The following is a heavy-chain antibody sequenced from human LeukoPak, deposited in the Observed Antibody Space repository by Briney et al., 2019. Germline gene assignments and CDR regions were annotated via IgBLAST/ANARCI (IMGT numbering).Heavy chain of an antibody. V-gene: IGHV4-59*01. Sequence: SETLSLTCTVSGGSISSYYWSWIRQPPGKGLECIGYIYYSGSTNYNPSLKSRVTISVDTSKNQFSLKLSSVTAADTAVYYCARDTGVDGYNYPAAFDIWGQGTMVTVSS. CDR1: GGSISSYY. CDR2: IYYSGST. J-gene: IGHJ3*02. D-gene: IGHD5-24*01. CDR3: ARDTGVDGYNYPAAFDI.